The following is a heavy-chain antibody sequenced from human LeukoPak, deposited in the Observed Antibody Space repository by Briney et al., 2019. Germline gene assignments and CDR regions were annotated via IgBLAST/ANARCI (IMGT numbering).Heavy chain of an antibody. V-gene: IGHV4-34*01. CDR1: GGSFSGYY. CDR3: ARLGAGPTYYDFWSGYSSFYFDY. CDR2: INHSGST. D-gene: IGHD3-3*01. Sequence: SETLSLTCAVYGGSFSGYYWSWIRQPPGKGLGWIGEINHSGSTNYNPSLKSRVTISIDTSKNQFSLKLSSVTAADTAVYYCARLGAGPTYYDFWSGYSSFYFDYWGQGTLVTVSS. J-gene: IGHJ4*02.